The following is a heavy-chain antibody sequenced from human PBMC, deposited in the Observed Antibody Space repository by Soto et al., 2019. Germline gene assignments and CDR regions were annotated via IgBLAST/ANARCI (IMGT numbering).Heavy chain of an antibody. V-gene: IGHV3-33*01. CDR2: IWYDGSNK. D-gene: IGHD4-17*01. CDR1: GFTFSSYG. J-gene: IGHJ2*01. Sequence: QVQLVESGGGVVQPGRSLRLSCAASGFTFSSYGMHWVRQAPGKGLEWVAVIWYDGSNKYYADSVKGRFTISRDNSKNKQYLQMNSLRAEDTAVYYCATTTVVTPNWYFDLWGRGTLVTVSS. CDR3: ATTTVVTPNWYFDL.